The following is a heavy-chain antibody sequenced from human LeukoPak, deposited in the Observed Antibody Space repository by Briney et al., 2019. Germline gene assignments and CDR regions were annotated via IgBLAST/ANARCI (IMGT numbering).Heavy chain of an antibody. CDR2: ISAYNGNT. D-gene: IGHD3-10*01. V-gene: IGHV1-18*01. CDR3: ARDRRITMVRGARGCWFDP. Sequence: GSVKVSCKASGYTFTSYGISWVRQAPGQGREWMGWISAYNGNTNYAQKLQGRVTMTTDTSTSTAYMELRSLRSDDTAVYYCARDRRITMVRGARGCWFDPWGQGTLVTVSS. J-gene: IGHJ5*02. CDR1: GYTFTSYG.